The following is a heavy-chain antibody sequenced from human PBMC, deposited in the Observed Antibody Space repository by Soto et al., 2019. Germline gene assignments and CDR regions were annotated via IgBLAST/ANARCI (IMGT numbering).Heavy chain of an antibody. CDR2: IYWDDDK. D-gene: IGHD3-9*01. CDR3: AHRRSFDCFDY. CDR1: GFSLSTSGVG. Sequence: QITVKESGPTLVKPTQTLTLACTFSGFSLSTSGVGVGWIRQPPGKALEWLALIYWDDDKRYSPSLKSRLTITKDTSKIQVVLTMTNMDPVDTATYYCAHRRSFDCFDYWGQGTLVTVSS. V-gene: IGHV2-5*02. J-gene: IGHJ4*02.